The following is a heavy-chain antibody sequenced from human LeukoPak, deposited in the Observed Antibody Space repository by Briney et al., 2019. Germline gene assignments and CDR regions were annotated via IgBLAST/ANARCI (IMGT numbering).Heavy chain of an antibody. J-gene: IGHJ6*03. Sequence: SETLSLTCNVSGCSFSSHYWRLLRQPPAKGLEWIGYIYTSSSTNYNPSIKHRVTISVDTTNNHSSLKVRSGPAAYTSVYYCARNTSYYYYYMDVWGKGTPVTVSS. V-gene: IGHV4-4*09. CDR2: IYTSSST. CDR3: ARNTSYYYYYMDV. D-gene: IGHD3-16*01. CDR1: GCSFSSHY.